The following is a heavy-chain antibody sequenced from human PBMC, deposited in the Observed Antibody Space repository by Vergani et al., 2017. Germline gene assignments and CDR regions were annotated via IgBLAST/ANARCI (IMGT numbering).Heavy chain of an antibody. CDR2: IYHSGST. D-gene: IGHD6-13*01. Sequence: QVQLQESGPGLVKPSGTLSLTCAVSGGSISSSNWWSWVRQPPGKGLEWIGEIYHSGSTNYNPSLKSRVTISVDTSKNQFSLKLSPVTAADTAVYYCARAPIIAAAGSGDAFDIWGQGTMVTVSS. CDR3: ARAPIIAAAGSGDAFDI. J-gene: IGHJ3*02. CDR1: GGSISSSNW. V-gene: IGHV4-4*02.